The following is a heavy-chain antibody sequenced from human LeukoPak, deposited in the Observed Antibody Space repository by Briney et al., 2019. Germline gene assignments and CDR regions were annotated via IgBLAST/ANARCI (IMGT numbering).Heavy chain of an antibody. CDR2: ISGSGGST. J-gene: IGHJ6*02. Sequence: GGSLRLSCAASGFTFSSYAMSWVRQAPGKGLEWVSAISGSGGSTYYADSVKGRFTISRDNSKNTLYLQMNSLRAEDTAVYYCARDQVLWFGESNYYYYGMDVWGQGTTVTVSS. D-gene: IGHD3-10*01. CDR1: GFTFSSYA. CDR3: ARDQVLWFGESNYYYYGMDV. V-gene: IGHV3-23*01.